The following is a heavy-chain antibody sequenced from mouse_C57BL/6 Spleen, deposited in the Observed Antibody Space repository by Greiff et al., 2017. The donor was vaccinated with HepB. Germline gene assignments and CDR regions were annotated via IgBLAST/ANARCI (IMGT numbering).Heavy chain of an antibody. J-gene: IGHJ3*01. Sequence: EVKLQESGPGLVKPSQSLSLTCSVTGYSITSGYYWNWIRQFPGNKLEWMGYISYDGSNNYNPSLKNRISITRDTSKNQFFLKLNSVTTEDTATYYCASYGGLRAAWFAYWGQGTLVTVSA. CDR2: ISYDGSN. V-gene: IGHV3-6*01. D-gene: IGHD1-1*01. CDR3: ASYGGLRAAWFAY. CDR1: GYSITSGYY.